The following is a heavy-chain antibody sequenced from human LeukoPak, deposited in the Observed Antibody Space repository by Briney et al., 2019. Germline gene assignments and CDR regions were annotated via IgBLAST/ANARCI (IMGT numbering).Heavy chain of an antibody. V-gene: IGHV3-30*18. J-gene: IGHJ4*02. Sequence: PGGSLRLSCAASGFTFSSFGIHWVRQAPGKGLEWVALISYDGSNQYYAESVKGRFTISRDNSKNTLYLQMNSLRAEDTAVYYCAKGYYYDSSGYYQHFDHWGQGTLVTVSS. CDR2: ISYDGSNQ. CDR1: GFTFSSFG. D-gene: IGHD3-22*01. CDR3: AKGYYYDSSGYYQHFDH.